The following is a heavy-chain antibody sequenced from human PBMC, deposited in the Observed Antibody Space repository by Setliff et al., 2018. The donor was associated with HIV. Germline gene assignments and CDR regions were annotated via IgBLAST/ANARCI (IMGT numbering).Heavy chain of an antibody. Sequence: ASVKVSCKASGYTFTSYGISWVRQAPGQGLEWMGWISAYNGNTNYAQKLQGRDTMTTDTSTSTAYMELRSLRSDDTAVYYCAREFGGYCRSMSCPGLFDPWGQGTLVTVSS. CDR1: GYTFTSYG. D-gene: IGHD2-2*01. V-gene: IGHV1-18*01. CDR2: ISAYNGNT. J-gene: IGHJ5*02. CDR3: AREFGGYCRSMSCPGLFDP.